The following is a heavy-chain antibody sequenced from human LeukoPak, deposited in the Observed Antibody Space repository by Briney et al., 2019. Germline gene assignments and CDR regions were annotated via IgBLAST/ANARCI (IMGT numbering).Heavy chain of an antibody. CDR3: ARLKWELLRPSPDAFDI. J-gene: IGHJ3*02. CDR1: GGSISSSNW. V-gene: IGHV4-4*02. CDR2: IYHSGST. D-gene: IGHD1-26*01. Sequence: PSGTLSLTCAVSGGSISSSNWWSWVRQPPGKGLEWIGEIYHSGSTNYNPSLKSRVTISVDKSKNQFSLKLSSVTAADTAVYYCARLKWELLRPSPDAFDIWGQGTMVTVSS.